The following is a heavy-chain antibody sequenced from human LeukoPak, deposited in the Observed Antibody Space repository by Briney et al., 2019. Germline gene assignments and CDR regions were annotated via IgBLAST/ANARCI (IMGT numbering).Heavy chain of an antibody. Sequence: GGSLRLSCAASGFTFSSYWMHWVRQAPGKGLVWVSRINSDGSSTSYADSVKGRFTISRDNAKNTLYLQMNSLRAEDTAVYYCARITSTYYDFWSGPPPAYYYYGMDVWGQGTTVTVSS. J-gene: IGHJ6*02. CDR2: INSDGSST. CDR3: ARITSTYYDFWSGPPPAYYYYGMDV. D-gene: IGHD3-3*01. CDR1: GFTFSSYW. V-gene: IGHV3-74*01.